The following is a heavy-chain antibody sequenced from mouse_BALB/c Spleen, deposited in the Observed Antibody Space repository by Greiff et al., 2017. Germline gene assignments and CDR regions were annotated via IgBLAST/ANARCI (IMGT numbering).Heavy chain of an antibody. Sequence: VQRVESGAELVRPGTSVKVSCKASGYAFTNYLIEWVKQRPGQGLEWIGVINPGSGGTNYNEKFKGKATLTADKSSSTAYMQLSSLTSDDSAVYFCARSLYYGSSEGYYAMDYWGQGTSVTVSS. V-gene: IGHV1-54*03. CDR2: INPGSGGT. CDR3: ARSLYYGSSEGYYAMDY. CDR1: GYAFTNYL. J-gene: IGHJ4*01. D-gene: IGHD1-1*01.